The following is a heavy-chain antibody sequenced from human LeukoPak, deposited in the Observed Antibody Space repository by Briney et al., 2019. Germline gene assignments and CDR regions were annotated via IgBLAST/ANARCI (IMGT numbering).Heavy chain of an antibody. J-gene: IGHJ4*02. Sequence: GGSLRLSWAASGSTFSSYAMSWVRQAPGKGLEWVSAISGSGGSTYYADSVKGGFTISRDNSKNTLYLQMNSLRAEDTAVYYCAKGSTMVRGPWSYWGQGTLVTVSS. CDR2: ISGSGGST. CDR1: GSTFSSYA. V-gene: IGHV3-23*01. CDR3: AKGSTMVRGPWSY. D-gene: IGHD3-10*01.